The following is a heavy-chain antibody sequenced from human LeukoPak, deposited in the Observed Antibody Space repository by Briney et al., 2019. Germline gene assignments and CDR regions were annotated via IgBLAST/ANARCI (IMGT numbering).Heavy chain of an antibody. CDR3: ARAFIAAAGTYWFDP. Sequence: SVKVSCKASGYTFTSYGISWVRQAPGQGLEWMGGIIPIFGTANYAQKFQGRVTITADESTSTAYMELSSLRSEDTAVYYCARAFIAAAGTYWFDPWGQGTLVTVSS. V-gene: IGHV1-69*13. CDR1: GYTFTSYG. J-gene: IGHJ5*02. D-gene: IGHD6-13*01. CDR2: IIPIFGTA.